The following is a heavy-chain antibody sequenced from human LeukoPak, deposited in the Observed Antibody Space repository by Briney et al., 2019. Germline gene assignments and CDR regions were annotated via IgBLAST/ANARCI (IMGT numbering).Heavy chain of an antibody. J-gene: IGHJ3*02. CDR2: INTNTGNP. CDR1: GYTFSYYA. CDR3: ARERVVAAIALDNAFDI. Sequence: ASVKVSCKTSGYTFSYYAINWVRQAPGQGLEWMGWINTNTGNPTYAQGFTGRFVFSLDTSVSTAYLQISSLKAEDTAVYYCARERVVAAIALDNAFDIWGQGTMVSVFS. D-gene: IGHD2-15*01. V-gene: IGHV7-4-1*02.